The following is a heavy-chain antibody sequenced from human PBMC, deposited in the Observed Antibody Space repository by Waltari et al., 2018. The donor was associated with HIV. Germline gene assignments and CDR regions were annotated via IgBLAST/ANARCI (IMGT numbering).Heavy chain of an antibody. V-gene: IGHV3-48*02. CDR1: GFTFSYYA. D-gene: IGHD2-8*01. CDR2: IRSNSSTI. J-gene: IGHJ4*02. CDR3: VRVGTSFDY. Sequence: EVQLVESGGGLVQPGGSLRLSCVASGFTFSYYAMNWVRQAPGKGLEWVSYIRSNSSTIYHADSVKGRFTISRDNAKNSLYLQMNSLRDEDTAVYYCVRVGTSFDYWGQGTLVTVSS.